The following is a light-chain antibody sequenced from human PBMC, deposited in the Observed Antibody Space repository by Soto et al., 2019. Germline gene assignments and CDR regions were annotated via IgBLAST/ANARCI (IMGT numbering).Light chain of an antibody. Sequence: QSALTQPASVSGSPGQSITISCTGTSSDVGSYNLVSWYQQHPGKAPKLMIYEDIERPSGVSNRFSGSKSGNTDSLTISGLQTEDEADYYCCSYAGGTSVVFGGGTKLTVL. V-gene: IGLV2-23*01. CDR1: SSDVGSYNL. CDR2: EDI. CDR3: CSYAGGTSVV. J-gene: IGLJ2*01.